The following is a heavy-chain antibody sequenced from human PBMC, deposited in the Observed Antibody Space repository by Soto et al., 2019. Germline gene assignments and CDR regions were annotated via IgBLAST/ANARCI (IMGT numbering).Heavy chain of an antibody. Sequence: SVKVSCKASGGTFSSYTISWVRQAPGQGLEWMGRIIPILGIANYAQKFQGRVTITADKSTSTAYMELSSLRSEDTAVYYCARDLSAGDYYYYYGMDVWGQGTTVTVSS. CDR2: IIPILGIA. CDR3: ARDLSAGDYYYYYGMDV. V-gene: IGHV1-69*04. D-gene: IGHD4-17*01. J-gene: IGHJ6*02. CDR1: GGTFSSYT.